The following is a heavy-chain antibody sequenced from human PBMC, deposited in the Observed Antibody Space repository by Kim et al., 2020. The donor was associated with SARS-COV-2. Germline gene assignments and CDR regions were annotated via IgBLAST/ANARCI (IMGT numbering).Heavy chain of an antibody. CDR3: ARRMVYYYGMDV. J-gene: IGHJ6*02. Sequence: GGSLRLSCAASGFTVSSNYMSWVRQAPGKGLEWVSLIYSGGSTYYADSVKGRFTISRDNSKNTLYFQMNSLRAEDTAVYYCARRMVYYYGMDVWGQGTTVTVSS. CDR2: IYSGGST. V-gene: IGHV3-53*01. CDR1: GFTVSSNY. D-gene: IGHD2-15*01.